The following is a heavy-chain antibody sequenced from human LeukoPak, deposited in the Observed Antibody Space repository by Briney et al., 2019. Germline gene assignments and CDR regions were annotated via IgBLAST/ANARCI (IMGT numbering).Heavy chain of an antibody. V-gene: IGHV3-21*01. CDR1: GFTFSSYT. Sequence: GGSLRLSCAASGFTFSSYTMNWVRQAPGKGLEWVSYISGSTSYIFYGDSVKGRFAISSDDAENSLYLQMNSLRAEDTAVYYCARRGGGSSGYYYYYMDVWGKGTTVTVSS. CDR3: ARRGGGSSGYYYYYMDV. D-gene: IGHD6-6*01. J-gene: IGHJ6*03. CDR2: ISGSTSYI.